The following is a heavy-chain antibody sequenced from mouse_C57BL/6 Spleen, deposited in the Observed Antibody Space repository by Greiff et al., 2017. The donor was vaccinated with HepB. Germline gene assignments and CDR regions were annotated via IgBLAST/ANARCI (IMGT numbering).Heavy chain of an antibody. D-gene: IGHD3-2*02. Sequence: VQLQQPGAELVKPGASVKMSCKASGYTFTSYWITWVKQRPGQGLEWLGDIYPGSGSTNYNEKFKSKATLTVDTSSSTAYMQLSGLTSEDSAVYYCARTAQAPAWFAYWGQGTLVTVSA. CDR1: GYTFTSYW. J-gene: IGHJ3*01. CDR2: IYPGSGST. V-gene: IGHV1-55*01. CDR3: ARTAQAPAWFAY.